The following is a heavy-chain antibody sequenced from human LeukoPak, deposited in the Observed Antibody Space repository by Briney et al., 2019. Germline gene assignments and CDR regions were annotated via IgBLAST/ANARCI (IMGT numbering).Heavy chain of an antibody. J-gene: IGHJ4*02. CDR3: ARGKSKFDY. Sequence: SETLSLTFTVSGGSISRGDYYWSWIRQPPGKGLEWIGYIYYSGSTDYNPSLKSRVTMSVDTSKNQFSLKLRSVTAADTAVYYCARGKSKFDYWGQGTLVTVSS. CDR1: GGSISRGDYY. V-gene: IGHV4-30-4*01. CDR2: IYYSGST.